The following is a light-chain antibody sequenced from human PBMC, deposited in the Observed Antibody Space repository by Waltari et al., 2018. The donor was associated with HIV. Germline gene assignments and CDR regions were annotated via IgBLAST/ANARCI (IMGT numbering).Light chain of an antibody. CDR2: TNN. Sequence: QSVLTQPPSASGTPGQRVTISCSCWSPNIQVYSVNWYQQHPGTAPSLVIYTNNQRPSRVPDRFSGSTSGASASLAIIGRQSEDEADYYCIGWDDSLNGPVFGGGTKLTVL. CDR3: IGWDDSLNGPV. V-gene: IGLV1-44*01. CDR1: SPNIQVYS. J-gene: IGLJ2*01.